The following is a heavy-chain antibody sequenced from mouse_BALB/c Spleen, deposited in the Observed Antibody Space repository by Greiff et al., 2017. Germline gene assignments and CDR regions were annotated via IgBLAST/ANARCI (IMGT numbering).Heavy chain of an antibody. CDR1: GYTFTSYW. V-gene: IGHV1S22*01. J-gene: IGHJ1*01. Sequence: LQQPGSELVRPGASVKLSCKASGYTFTSYWMHWVKQRPGQGLEWIGNIYPGSGSTNYDEKFKSKGTLTVDTSSSTAYMHLSSLTSEDSAVYYCTRVNRDWYFDVWGAGTTVTVSS. CDR2: IYPGSGST. CDR3: TRVNRDWYFDV.